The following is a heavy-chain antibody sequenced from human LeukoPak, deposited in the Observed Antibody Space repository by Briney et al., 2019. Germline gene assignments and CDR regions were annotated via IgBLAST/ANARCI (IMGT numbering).Heavy chain of an antibody. CDR1: GFTFSSYG. Sequence: GGSLRLSCAASGFTFSSYGMHWVRQAPGKGLEWVAVISYDGSNKYYADSVKGRFTISRDNSKNTLYLQMNSLRAEDTAVYYCAKDFGSGSYYEWYFDYWGQGTLVTVPS. J-gene: IGHJ4*02. CDR2: ISYDGSNK. CDR3: AKDFGSGSYYEWYFDY. V-gene: IGHV3-30*18. D-gene: IGHD1-26*01.